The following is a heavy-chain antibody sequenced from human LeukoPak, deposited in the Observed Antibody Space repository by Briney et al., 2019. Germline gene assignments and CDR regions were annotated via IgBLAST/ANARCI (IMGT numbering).Heavy chain of an antibody. CDR3: ARDTIATVFDY. CDR1: GFTFSSYW. V-gene: IGHV3-7*04. Sequence: GGSLRLSCAASGFTFSSYWMSWVRQVPGKGLEWVAQINEDGSEKHYGDSVRGRFTISRDSAKNSLYLQMYSLGADDMGVYFCARDTIATVFDYWGQGALVTVSS. CDR2: INEDGSEK. D-gene: IGHD2-21*01. J-gene: IGHJ4*02.